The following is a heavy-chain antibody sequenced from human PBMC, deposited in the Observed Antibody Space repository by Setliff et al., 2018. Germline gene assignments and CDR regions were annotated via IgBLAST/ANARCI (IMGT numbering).Heavy chain of an antibody. CDR1: GYTFTGYY. CDR2: INPNSGGT. CDR3: ARDAPKVVDKFDL. Sequence: GASVKVSCKASGYTFTGYYMHWVRQAPGQGLEWMGRINPNSGGTNYAQKLQDRITMTTDTSTGTAYMELRSLTSDDSAVYYCARDAPKVVDKFDLWGQGTKVTVSS. J-gene: IGHJ3*01. D-gene: IGHD3-22*01. V-gene: IGHV1-2*06.